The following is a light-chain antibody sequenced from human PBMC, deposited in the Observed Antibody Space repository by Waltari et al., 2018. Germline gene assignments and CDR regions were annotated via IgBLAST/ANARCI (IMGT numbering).Light chain of an antibody. Sequence: TVMTYSPDSLAPSLGVRATMHRKSSRRIFYSSINKTYSTRYQQKPRQPSKVLIYWASTRKSGVPDRFSSSGSGTTFTPTIISLQAEEVAVDYCQQYCTTRSLTFGQGTRLEIK. J-gene: IGKJ5*01. CDR2: WAS. V-gene: IGKV4-1*01. CDR3: QQYCTTRSLT. CDR1: RRIFYSSINKTY.